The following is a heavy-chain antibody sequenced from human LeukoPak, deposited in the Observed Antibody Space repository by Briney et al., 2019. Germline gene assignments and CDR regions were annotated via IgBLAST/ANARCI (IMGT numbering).Heavy chain of an antibody. Sequence: PGRSLRLSCTASGFTFGDYAMSWFRQAPGKGLEWVGFIRGKAYGGTTEYAASVKGRFTISRDDSKSIAYLQMNSLKTEDTAVYYCTSLMITFGGVIAALPDYWGQGTLVTVSS. V-gene: IGHV3-49*03. D-gene: IGHD3-16*02. CDR3: TSLMITFGGVIAALPDY. CDR2: IRGKAYGGTT. CDR1: GFTFGDYA. J-gene: IGHJ4*02.